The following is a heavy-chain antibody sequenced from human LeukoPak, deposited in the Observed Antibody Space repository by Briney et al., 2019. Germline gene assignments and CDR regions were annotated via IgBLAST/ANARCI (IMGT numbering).Heavy chain of an antibody. D-gene: IGHD4-17*01. CDR2: INPNSGGT. Sequence: ASVKVSCKASGYTFTGYYMHWVRQAPGQGLEWMGWINPNSGGTNYAQKFQGRVTMTRDTSISTAYMELSRLRSDDTAVYYCARDRTTVTTEYYFDYWGQGTLVTVSS. V-gene: IGHV1-2*02. CDR1: GYTFTGYY. CDR3: ARDRTTVTTEYYFDY. J-gene: IGHJ4*02.